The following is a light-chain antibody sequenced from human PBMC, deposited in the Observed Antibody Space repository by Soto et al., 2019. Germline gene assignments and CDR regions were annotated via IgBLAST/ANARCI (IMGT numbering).Light chain of an antibody. V-gene: IGKV4-1*01. CDR2: WAS. Sequence: DIVMTQSPDSLAVSLGERATINCKSSQSVLYSSNNKNYLAWYQQKPGQPPKVLIYWASTRESGVPDRFSGSGSGTDFTLTISSLQAEDVAVYYCQQYYSTPFTFGPGTQVDIK. J-gene: IGKJ3*01. CDR3: QQYYSTPFT. CDR1: QSVLYSSNNKNY.